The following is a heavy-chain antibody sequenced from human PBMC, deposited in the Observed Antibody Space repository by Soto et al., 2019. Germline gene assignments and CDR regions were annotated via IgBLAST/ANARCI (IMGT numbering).Heavy chain of an antibody. CDR3: ATNPFIAAAGTYYYGMDV. D-gene: IGHD6-13*01. J-gene: IGHJ6*02. CDR1: GYSFPSYW. CDR2: IDPSDSYA. Sequence: PGESLKISCKGSGYSFPSYWISWVRQMPGKGLEWMGRIDPSDSYANYSPSFQGHVTISADKSISTAYLQWSSLKASDTAMYYCATNPFIAAAGTYYYGMDVWGQGTTVTVSS. V-gene: IGHV5-10-1*01.